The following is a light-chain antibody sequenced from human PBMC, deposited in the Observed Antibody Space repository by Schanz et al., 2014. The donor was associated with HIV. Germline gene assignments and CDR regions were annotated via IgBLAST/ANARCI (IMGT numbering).Light chain of an antibody. J-gene: IGLJ3*02. CDR3: SSSTSSTTSWV. Sequence: SVLTQPASVSGSPGQSITISCTGTSSDVGDYNYVSWYQLHPGKAPKLMIYGVTNRPSGVSNRFSGSKSGNTASLTISGLQAEDEAEYYCSSSTSSTTSWVFGGGTKVTVL. CDR1: SSDVGDYNY. V-gene: IGLV2-14*01. CDR2: GVT.